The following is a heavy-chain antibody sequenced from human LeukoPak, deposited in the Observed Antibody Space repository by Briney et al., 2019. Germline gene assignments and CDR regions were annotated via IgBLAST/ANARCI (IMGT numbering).Heavy chain of an antibody. CDR1: GGSISSYY. D-gene: IGHD3-10*01. V-gene: IGHV4-59*01. Sequence: SETLSLTCTVSGGSISSYYWSWIRQPPGKGLEWIGYIYYSGSTNYNPSLKSRVTISVDTSKNQFSLKLSSVTAADTAAYYCARSDYGSGSYYPGYWGQGTLVTVSS. CDR3: ARSDYGSGSYYPGY. CDR2: IYYSGST. J-gene: IGHJ4*02.